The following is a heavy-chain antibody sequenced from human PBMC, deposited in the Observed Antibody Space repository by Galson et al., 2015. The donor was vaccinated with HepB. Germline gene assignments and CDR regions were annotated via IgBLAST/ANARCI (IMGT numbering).Heavy chain of an antibody. CDR1: GFTFSSYG. CDR3: ARDGKTFFEYGDNVGWNFDL. Sequence: SLRLSCAASGFTFSSYGMHWVRQAPGKGLEWVAIIRYDGSNKYYADSLKGRFTISRDNSKNTLYLQMNSLRAEDTAVYYCARDGKTFFEYGDNVGWNFDLWGRGTLVTVSS. CDR2: IRYDGSNK. J-gene: IGHJ2*01. D-gene: IGHD4/OR15-4a*01. V-gene: IGHV3-33*01.